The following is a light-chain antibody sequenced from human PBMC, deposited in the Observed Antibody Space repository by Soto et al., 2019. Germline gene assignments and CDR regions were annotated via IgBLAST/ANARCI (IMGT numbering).Light chain of an antibody. J-gene: IGLJ2*01. CDR3: LLYYGGPGV. Sequence: QAVVTQEPSLTVSPGGTVTPTCASSTGAVTSGHYPNWFQQKPGQAPRALSYSTRNKHSWTPARFSGSLLGGKAALTLSGVQAEDEADYYCLLYYGGPGVFGGRTKVTVL. CDR1: TGAVTSGHY. V-gene: IGLV7-43*01. CDR2: STR.